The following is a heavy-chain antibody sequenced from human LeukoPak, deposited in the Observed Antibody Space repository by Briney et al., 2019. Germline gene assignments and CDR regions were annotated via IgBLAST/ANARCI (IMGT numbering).Heavy chain of an antibody. CDR1: GYSFTNYW. CDR3: ARHGSGSYYKYFDY. CDR2: IYPGDSDT. V-gene: IGHV5-51*01. D-gene: IGHD3-10*01. Sequence: GESLKISXKGSGYSFTNYWIGWVRQMPGKGLEWIGIIYPGDSDTRYSPSFQGQVTISADKSISTAYLQWSSLRASDTAIYYCARHGSGSYYKYFDYWGQGTLVTVSS. J-gene: IGHJ4*02.